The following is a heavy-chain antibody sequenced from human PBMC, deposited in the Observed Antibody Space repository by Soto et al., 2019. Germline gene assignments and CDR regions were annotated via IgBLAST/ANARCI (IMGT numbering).Heavy chain of an antibody. J-gene: IGHJ5*02. Sequence: GASVKVSCKASGGTFSSYGISWVPQAPGQGLEWMGWISAYNGNTNYAQKLQGRVTMTTDTSTSTAYMELRSLRSDDTAVYYCARAAWSTMVRGAPNWFDPWGQGTLVTVSS. D-gene: IGHD3-10*01. CDR1: GGTFSSYG. CDR2: ISAYNGNT. V-gene: IGHV1-18*01. CDR3: ARAAWSTMVRGAPNWFDP.